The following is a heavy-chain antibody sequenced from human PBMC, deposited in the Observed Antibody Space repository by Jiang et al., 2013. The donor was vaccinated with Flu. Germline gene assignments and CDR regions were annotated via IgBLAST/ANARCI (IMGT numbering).Heavy chain of an antibody. CDR1: GYTLTEAS. J-gene: IGHJ4*02. CDR2: INPSGGST. CDR3: ARVRSCGGSCYYFDD. Sequence: GAEVKKPGASVKVSCKVSGYTLTEASIHWVRQAPGQGLEWMGIINPSGGSTSYAQKFQGRVTMTRDTSTSTVYMELNGLRSEDTAVYYCARVRSCGGSCYYFDDWGQGTLVTVSS. V-gene: IGHV1-46*01. D-gene: IGHD2-15*01.